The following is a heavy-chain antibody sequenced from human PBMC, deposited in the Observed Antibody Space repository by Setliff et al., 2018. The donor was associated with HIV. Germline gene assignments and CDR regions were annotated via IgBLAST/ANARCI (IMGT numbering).Heavy chain of an antibody. CDR3: ARGGRLQYFDWPSYAMDV. J-gene: IGHJ6*02. V-gene: IGHV3-7*01. CDR2: INLDGSEK. Sequence: GGSLRLSCVVSGFTFRSFWMTWVRQAPGKGLEWVANINLDGSEKYYVDSVKGRFTISRDNAKNSLFLEMNSLRAEDTAVYYCARGGRLQYFDWPSYAMDVWGQGTTVTVS. D-gene: IGHD3-9*01. CDR1: GFTFRSFW.